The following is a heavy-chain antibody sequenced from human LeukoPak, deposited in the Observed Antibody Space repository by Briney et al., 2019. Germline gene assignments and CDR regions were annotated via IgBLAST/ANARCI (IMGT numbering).Heavy chain of an antibody. Sequence: KPSETLSLTCAVYGGSFSGYYWSWIRQPPGKGLEWIGEINHSGSTNYNPSLKSRVTISVDTSKIQFSLKLSSVTAADTAVYYCARTYYYDSSGYPDYWGQGTLVTVSS. CDR3: ARTYYYDSSGYPDY. V-gene: IGHV4-34*01. CDR1: GGSFSGYY. CDR2: INHSGST. D-gene: IGHD3-22*01. J-gene: IGHJ4*02.